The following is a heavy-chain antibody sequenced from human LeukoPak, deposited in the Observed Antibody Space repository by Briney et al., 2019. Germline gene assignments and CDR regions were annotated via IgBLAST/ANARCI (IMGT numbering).Heavy chain of an antibody. CDR2: IRNKPNSYTT. Sequence: GGSLKLSCAASGFAFSGFYVHRVRQASGRGVEWVGLIRNKPNSYTTVYAASVKGRFTISRDDSKSTAYLQMNSLKAEDTAVYYCTRQECSGGSCSYVDFWGQGTLVTVSS. V-gene: IGHV3-73*01. D-gene: IGHD2-15*01. CDR1: GFAFSGFY. J-gene: IGHJ4*02. CDR3: TRQECSGGSCSYVDF.